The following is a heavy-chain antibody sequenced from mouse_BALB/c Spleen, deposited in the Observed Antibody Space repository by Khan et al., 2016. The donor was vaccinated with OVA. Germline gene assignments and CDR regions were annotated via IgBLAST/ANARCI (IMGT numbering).Heavy chain of an antibody. D-gene: IGHD1-1*01. CDR3: TRPHYYGSNSYSDY. J-gene: IGHJ2*01. CDR2: ISTGGNKT. Sequence: EVELGESGGGLVKPGGSLKLSCAASGFSLSSYDMSWVRQTPEKRLEWVAFISTGGNKTYYPDSVKRRSTISTANLKNTLYLQRSSLKSEDTAKYYCTRPHYYGSNSYSDYWGQGTPLTIS. CDR1: GFSLSSYD. V-gene: IGHV5-12-1*01.